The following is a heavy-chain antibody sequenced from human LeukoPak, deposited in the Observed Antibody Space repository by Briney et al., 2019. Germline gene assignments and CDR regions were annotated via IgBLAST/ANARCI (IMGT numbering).Heavy chain of an antibody. Sequence: SETLSLTCTVSGGSISSHYWSWIRQPPGKGLEWIGYIYYSGSTNYNPSLKSRVTISVDTSKNQFSLKLSSVTAADTAVYYCASKRRANSTLASWGRETWSQSPQ. CDR1: GGSISSHY. CDR3: ASKRRANSTLAS. J-gene: IGHJ5*02. D-gene: IGHD2/OR15-2a*01. CDR2: IYYSGST. V-gene: IGHV4-59*11.